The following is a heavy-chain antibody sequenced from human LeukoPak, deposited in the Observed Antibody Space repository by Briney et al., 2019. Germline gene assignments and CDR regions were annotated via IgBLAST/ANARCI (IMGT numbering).Heavy chain of an antibody. Sequence: PSETLSLTCTVSGASVTSGSYYWTWIRQPAGKGLEWIGRIYTSGTTNYNPSLTGRVFISLDTSKNQFSLKLASLTAADTAVYYCARETLEPDFSTGLHTQAYFDYWGQGSLVTVSS. CDR1: GASVTSGSYY. J-gene: IGHJ4*02. CDR2: IYTSGTT. V-gene: IGHV4-61*02. D-gene: IGHD3/OR15-3a*01. CDR3: ARETLEPDFSTGLHTQAYFDY.